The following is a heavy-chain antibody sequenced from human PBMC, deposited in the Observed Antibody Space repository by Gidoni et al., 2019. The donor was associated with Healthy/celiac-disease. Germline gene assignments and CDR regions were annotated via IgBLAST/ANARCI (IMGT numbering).Heavy chain of an antibody. CDR2: IWYEGSNK. J-gene: IGHJ3*02. Sequence: QVQLVESGGGVVQPGRSLRLSCAASGFTFSSYGMHWVRQAPGKGLEWVAVIWYEGSNKYYADSVKGRFTISRDNSKNTLYLQMNSMRAEDTAVYYCAREQGDTYYYDSSGYYGGAFDIWGQGTMVTVSS. V-gene: IGHV3-33*01. CDR1: GFTFSSYG. D-gene: IGHD3-22*01. CDR3: AREQGDTYYYDSSGYYGGAFDI.